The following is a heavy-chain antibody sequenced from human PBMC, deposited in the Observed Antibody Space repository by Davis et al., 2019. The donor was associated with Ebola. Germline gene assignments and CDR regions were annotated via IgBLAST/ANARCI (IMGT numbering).Heavy chain of an antibody. Sequence: GESLKISCAASGFTFSSYSMNWVRQAPGKGLEWVSPISSSSSYIYYADSVKGRFTISRDNAKNSLYLQMNSLRAEDTAVYYCARDYDDYVWGSYHYYFDYWGQGTLVTVSS. J-gene: IGHJ4*02. CDR3: ARDYDDYVWGSYHYYFDY. V-gene: IGHV3-21*01. CDR1: GFTFSSYS. D-gene: IGHD3-16*02. CDR2: ISSSSSYI.